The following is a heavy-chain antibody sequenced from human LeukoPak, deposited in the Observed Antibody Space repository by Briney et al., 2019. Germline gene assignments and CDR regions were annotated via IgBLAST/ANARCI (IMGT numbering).Heavy chain of an antibody. D-gene: IGHD3-22*01. CDR3: ATRSIYYYYFDY. CDR2: ISYDGNNE. Sequence: GRSLRLSCAASGFTFDTYGMHWVRQAPGKGLEGVAVISYDGNNENYVDSVKGRFTISRDNSKNTLYLQMNSLRAEDTAVYYCATRSIYYYYFDYWGQGTLVTVSS. V-gene: IGHV3-30*03. CDR1: GFTFDTYG. J-gene: IGHJ4*02.